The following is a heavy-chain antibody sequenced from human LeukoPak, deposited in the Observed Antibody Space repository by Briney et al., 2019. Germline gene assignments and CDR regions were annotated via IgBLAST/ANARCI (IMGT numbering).Heavy chain of an antibody. CDR1: GGSISSYY. CDR3: ARGRGYTAMVDY. Sequence: SETLSLTCSVSGGSISSYYWSWIRQPPGKGLEWIGYLYYSGSTNSNPSLKSRVTMSVDTSKNQFSLKLSSVTAADTAVYYCARGRGYTAMVDYWGQGTLVTVSS. J-gene: IGHJ4*02. CDR2: LYYSGST. V-gene: IGHV4-59*01. D-gene: IGHD5-18*01.